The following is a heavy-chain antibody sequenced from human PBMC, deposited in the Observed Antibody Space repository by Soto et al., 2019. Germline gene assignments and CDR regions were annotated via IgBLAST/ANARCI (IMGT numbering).Heavy chain of an antibody. CDR3: ARVIPGAEAWFDP. CDR1: GYTFTNFG. D-gene: IGHD2-2*01. CDR2: ISAYTDDP. Sequence: QVQLLQSAAEVKKPGASVKVSCKASGYTFTNFGVTWVRQAPGQGLEWMGWISAYTDDPNYAQKFQGRVTMTIDTSTSTAYRDLRSLTSDATAVYYCARVIPGAEAWFDPWGQGTLVTVSS. V-gene: IGHV1-18*01. J-gene: IGHJ5*02.